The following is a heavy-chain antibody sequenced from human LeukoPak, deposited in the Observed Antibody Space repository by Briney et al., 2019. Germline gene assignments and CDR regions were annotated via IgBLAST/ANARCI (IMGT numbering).Heavy chain of an antibody. CDR2: IYYRGST. D-gene: IGHD6-6*01. V-gene: IGHV4-59*01. Sequence: SETLSLTCTVSGGSINNYYWSWIRQPPGKGLEWIGYIYYRGSTNYNPSLKSRVTFSVDTSKNQFSLKLNSVTAADTAVYYCARVHRLVPGPFHIWGQGTMVIVSS. CDR1: GGSINNYY. CDR3: ARVHRLVPGPFHI. J-gene: IGHJ3*02.